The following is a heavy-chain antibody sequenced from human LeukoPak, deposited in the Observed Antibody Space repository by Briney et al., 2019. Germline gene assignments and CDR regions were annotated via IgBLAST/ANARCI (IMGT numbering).Heavy chain of an antibody. CDR1: GFTFSSYA. V-gene: IGHV3-23*01. CDR3: AKDREIFSLFDY. J-gene: IGHJ4*02. Sequence: PGGSLRLSCAASGFTFSSYAMSWVRQAPGKGLEWVSAISGSGGSTYYADSVKGRFTISRDNSKNTLYLQVNSLRAEDTAVYYCAKDREIFSLFDYWGQGTLVTVSS. D-gene: IGHD2/OR15-2a*01. CDR2: ISGSGGST.